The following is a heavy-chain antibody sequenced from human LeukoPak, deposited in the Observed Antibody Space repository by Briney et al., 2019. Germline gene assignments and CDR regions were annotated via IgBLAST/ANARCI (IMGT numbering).Heavy chain of an antibody. V-gene: IGHV1-18*01. J-gene: IGHJ4*02. CDR2: ISGYNGNT. Sequence: ASVRVSCKASGYTFTRYGMTWVRQAPGQGLEWMGWISGYNGNTNYAQKFQGRVTMTIDTSTSRVYMELRSLRPDDTAVYYCARDRPIAAAGQHLWYWGQGTLVTVSS. CDR3: ARDRPIAAAGQHLWY. CDR1: GYTFTRYG. D-gene: IGHD6-13*01.